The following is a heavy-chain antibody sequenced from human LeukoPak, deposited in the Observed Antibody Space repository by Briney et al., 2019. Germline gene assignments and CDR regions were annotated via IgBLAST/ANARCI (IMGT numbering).Heavy chain of an antibody. D-gene: IGHD4-17*01. CDR1: GYSISSYY. CDR2: IYTSGST. V-gene: IGHV4-4*07. Sequence: SETLSLTCAVSGYSISSYYWSWIRQPAGKGLEWIGRIYTSGSTNYNPSLKSRVTMSVDTSKNQFSLKLSSVTAADTAVYYCASFMTTVTTSGIYWGQGTLVTVSS. CDR3: ASFMTTVTTSGIY. J-gene: IGHJ4*02.